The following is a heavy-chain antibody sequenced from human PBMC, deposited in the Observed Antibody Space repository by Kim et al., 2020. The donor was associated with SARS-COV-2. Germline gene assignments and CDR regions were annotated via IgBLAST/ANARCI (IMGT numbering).Heavy chain of an antibody. V-gene: IGHV1-8*01. D-gene: IGHD3-3*01. CDR3: ARGHVLRFLEWLPEFDY. Sequence: ASVKVSCKASGYTFTSYDINWVRQATGQGLEWMGWMNPNSGNTGYAQKFQGRVTMTRNTSISTAYMELSSLRSEDTAVYYCARGHVLRFLEWLPEFDYWGQGTLVTVSS. CDR2: MNPNSGNT. J-gene: IGHJ4*02. CDR1: GYTFTSYD.